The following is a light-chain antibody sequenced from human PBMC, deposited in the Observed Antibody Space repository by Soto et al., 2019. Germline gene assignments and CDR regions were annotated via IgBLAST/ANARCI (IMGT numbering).Light chain of an antibody. CDR1: QSISSW. CDR2: DAS. J-gene: IGKJ3*01. CDR3: QQYNSYSLIT. Sequence: DNQMTQSPSTLSASVGDRVTITCRASQSISSWLAWYQQKPGKAPKLLIYDASTLESGVPARFSGSGSGTAFTLTISSLQPDDFVTYYCQQYNSYSLITFGPGTKVDIK. V-gene: IGKV1-5*01.